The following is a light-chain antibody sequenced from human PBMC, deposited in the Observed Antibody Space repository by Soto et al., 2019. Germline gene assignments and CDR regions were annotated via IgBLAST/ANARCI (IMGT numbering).Light chain of an antibody. CDR3: NSHTASTTRI. V-gene: IGLV1-40*01. CDR2: GNN. CDR1: SFNIGAGYD. Sequence: QSVLTQPPSVSGAPGQRVTISCTGSSFNIGAGYDVHWYQQLPGTAPKLLIYGNNNRPSGVPDRFSGSKSGTSASLAITGLQAEDEADYYCNSHTASTTRIFGTGTKVTVL. J-gene: IGLJ1*01.